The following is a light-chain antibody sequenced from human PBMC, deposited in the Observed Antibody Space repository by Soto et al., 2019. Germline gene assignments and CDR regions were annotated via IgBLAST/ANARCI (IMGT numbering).Light chain of an antibody. CDR1: RSNIGNNH. V-gene: IGLV1-51*01. J-gene: IGLJ3*02. CDR2: DNN. Sequence: QSVLTQPPSASGTPGQRVAISCSGSRSNIGNNHVYWYQQLPGTAPQLLIYDNNKRPSGIPDRFSGSKSGTSATLGITGLQTGDEADYYCGTWDSSLSAWVFGGGTKLTVL. CDR3: GTWDSSLSAWV.